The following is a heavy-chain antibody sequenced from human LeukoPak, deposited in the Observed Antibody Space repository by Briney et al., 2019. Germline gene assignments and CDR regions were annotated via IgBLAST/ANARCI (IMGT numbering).Heavy chain of an antibody. CDR3: ARGRNGDSDY. V-gene: IGHV1-2*02. CDR1: GYTFTYYY. Sequence: ASVKVSCKASGYTFTYYYMHWVRQAPGQGLEWMGWINPNSGGTNYQGRVTMTRDTSINTAYMELTRLRSDDTAVYYCARGRNGDSDYWGQGTLVTVSS. J-gene: IGHJ4*02. D-gene: IGHD4-17*01. CDR2: INPNSGGT.